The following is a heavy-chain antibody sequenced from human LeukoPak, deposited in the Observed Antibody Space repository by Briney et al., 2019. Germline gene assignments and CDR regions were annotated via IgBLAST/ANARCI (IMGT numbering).Heavy chain of an antibody. V-gene: IGHV3-48*04. CDR2: ISSSSNTI. D-gene: IGHD3-9*01. J-gene: IGHJ4*02. CDR3: ARDVLRYLDRPI. CDR1: GFTFSTYS. Sequence: PGGSLRLSCAASGFTFSTYSMNWVRQAPGKGLEWVSYISSSSNTIYYADSVRGRFTISRDNAKNSLYLQMNSLRAEDTAEYYCARDVLRYLDRPIWGQGTLVTVSS.